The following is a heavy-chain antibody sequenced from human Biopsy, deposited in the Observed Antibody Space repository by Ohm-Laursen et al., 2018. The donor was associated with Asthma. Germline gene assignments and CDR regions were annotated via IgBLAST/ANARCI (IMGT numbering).Heavy chain of an antibody. CDR1: GFTFNSAG. Sequence: SSVKVSCKTSGFTFNSAGITWVRQAPGQGLEWMGWISVYNGNTKVAQKLQDRVTMITDTSTSTAYMELRSLRSDDTAVYFCARAVDYSHYYGIDVWGQGTTVTVS. V-gene: IGHV1-18*01. J-gene: IGHJ6*02. D-gene: IGHD3-10*01. CDR2: ISVYNGNT. CDR3: ARAVDYSHYYGIDV.